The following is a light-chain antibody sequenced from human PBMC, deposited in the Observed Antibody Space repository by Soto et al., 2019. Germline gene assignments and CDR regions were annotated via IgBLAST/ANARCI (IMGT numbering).Light chain of an antibody. CDR1: SSDVGNYNY. V-gene: IGLV2-11*01. J-gene: IGLJ3*02. Sequence: QAVVTQPRSVSGSPGQSVTISCTGTSSDVGNYNYVSWYRQHPGKAPQLMIYDVAQRPSGVPDRFSGSKSGNTASLTISGLQAEDEADYYCCSYAGSYTWVFGGGTQLTVL. CDR3: CSYAGSYTWV. CDR2: DVA.